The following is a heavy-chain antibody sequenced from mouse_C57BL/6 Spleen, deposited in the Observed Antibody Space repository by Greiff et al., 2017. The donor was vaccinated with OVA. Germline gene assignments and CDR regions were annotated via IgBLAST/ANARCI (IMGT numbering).Heavy chain of an antibody. V-gene: IGHV1-81*01. D-gene: IGHD2-4*01. CDR1: GYTFTRYG. CDR3: ARDDYDGYYYAMDY. J-gene: IGHJ4*01. Sequence: QVQLQQSGAELARPGASVKLSCTASGYTFTRYGISWVKQRTGQGLEWIGEIYPRSGNTYYNEKFKGKATLTADKSSSTAYMELRSLTSEDSAVYFCARDDYDGYYYAMDYWGQGTSVTVSA. CDR2: IYPRSGNT.